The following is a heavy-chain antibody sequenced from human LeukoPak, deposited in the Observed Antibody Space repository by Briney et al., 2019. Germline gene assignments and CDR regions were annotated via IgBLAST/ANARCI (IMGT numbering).Heavy chain of an antibody. CDR3: ARAVVATRYGDY. CDR2: IIPIFGTA. V-gene: IGHV1-69*13. Sequence: SVKVSCKASGGTFSSYAISWVRQAPGQGLEWMGGIIPIFGTANYAQKFQGRVTITADESTSTAYMELSSLRSEDTAVYYCARAVVATRYGDYWGQGTLVTVSS. J-gene: IGHJ4*02. CDR1: GGTFSSYA. D-gene: IGHD5-12*01.